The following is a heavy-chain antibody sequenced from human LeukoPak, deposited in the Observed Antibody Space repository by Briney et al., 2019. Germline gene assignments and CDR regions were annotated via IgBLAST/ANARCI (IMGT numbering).Heavy chain of an antibody. CDR3: ASELKVGNTGYYFDY. CDR1: GDSISNHY. J-gene: IGHJ4*02. Sequence: PSETLSLTCTVSGDSISNHYWRWIRQPPGKGQEWIGYIYYSGSTNYNPSLKSRVTMSVDTSKNQFSLKLSSVTAADTAVYHCASELKVGNTGYYFDYSGQGTLVTVSP. CDR2: IYYSGST. D-gene: IGHD2/OR15-2a*01. V-gene: IGHV4-59*11.